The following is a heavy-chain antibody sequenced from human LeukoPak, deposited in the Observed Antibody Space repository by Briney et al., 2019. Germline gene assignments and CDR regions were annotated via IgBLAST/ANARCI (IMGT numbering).Heavy chain of an antibody. CDR3: AKDSGDYGDFKKYRYFDY. J-gene: IGHJ4*02. V-gene: IGHV3-33*06. Sequence: GGSLRLSCAAPGFTFSSYGMHGVRQAPGKGLEWVAVIWYDGSNKYYADSVKGRFTISRDNSKNTLCLQMNSLRAEDTAVYYCAKDSGDYGDFKKYRYFDYWGQGTLVTVSS. CDR2: IWYDGSNK. D-gene: IGHD4-17*01. CDR1: GFTFSSYG.